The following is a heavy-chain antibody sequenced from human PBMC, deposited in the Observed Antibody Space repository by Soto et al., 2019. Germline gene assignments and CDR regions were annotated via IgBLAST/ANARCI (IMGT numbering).Heavy chain of an antibody. Sequence: GGSLRLSCAASGFTFSSYAMSWVRQAPGKGLEWVSAISGSGGSTYYADSVKGRFTISRDNSKNTLYLQMNSLRAEDTAVYYCAKDLLRFLEWSTKGGYYGMDVWGPGTTVTVSS. CDR1: GFTFSSYA. CDR3: AKDLLRFLEWSTKGGYYGMDV. J-gene: IGHJ6*02. D-gene: IGHD3-3*01. V-gene: IGHV3-23*01. CDR2: ISGSGGST.